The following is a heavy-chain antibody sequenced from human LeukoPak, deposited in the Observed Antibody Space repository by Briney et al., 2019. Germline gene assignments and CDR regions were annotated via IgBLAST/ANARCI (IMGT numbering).Heavy chain of an antibody. Sequence: PSETLSLTCAVFGGSISNYFWSWIRQPPGKGLAWIGYIYYSGSTNYNPSLKSRVTISVDTSKNQFSLKLSSVTAADTAVYYCAREGSGYPFDYWGQGTLVTVSS. CDR2: IYYSGST. V-gene: IGHV4-59*01. CDR1: GGSISNYF. CDR3: AREGSGYPFDY. D-gene: IGHD3-22*01. J-gene: IGHJ4*02.